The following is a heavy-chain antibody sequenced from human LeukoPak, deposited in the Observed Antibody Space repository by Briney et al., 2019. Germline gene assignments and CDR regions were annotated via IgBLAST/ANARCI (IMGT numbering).Heavy chain of an antibody. D-gene: IGHD5-18*01. CDR1: GFTFSSYW. CDR3: ARDLSGVTGYTYGRGIDY. Sequence: GGSLRLSCAASGFTFSSYWTSWVRQAPGKGLEWVANIKKDGSEKYYVDSVKGRFTTSRDNAKTSLYLQMNSLRAEDTAVYYCARDLSGVTGYTYGRGIDYWGQGTLVTVSS. CDR2: IKKDGSEK. J-gene: IGHJ4*02. V-gene: IGHV3-7*01.